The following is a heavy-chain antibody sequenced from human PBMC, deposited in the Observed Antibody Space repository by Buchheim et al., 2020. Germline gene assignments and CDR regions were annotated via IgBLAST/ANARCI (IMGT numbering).Heavy chain of an antibody. J-gene: IGHJ5*02. CDR1: GFTFTTYW. CDR2: INQDGSEI. CDR3: TRESCCQPLRDNYFDP. Sequence: EVQLVESGGGLVQAGGSLRLSCAASGFTFTTYWMSWVRQSPGKGLEWVANINQDGSEIYYGESVKGRFTISRDNAKNTLYLQMNSLRAENTAMYYCTRESCCQPLRDNYFDPWGRG. V-gene: IGHV3-7*01.